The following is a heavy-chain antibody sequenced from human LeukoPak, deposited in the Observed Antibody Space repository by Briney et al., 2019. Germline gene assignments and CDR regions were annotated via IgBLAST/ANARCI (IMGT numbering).Heavy chain of an antibody. J-gene: IGHJ5*02. CDR1: GGTFSSYA. Sequence: SVKVSCKASGGTFSSYAIIWVRQAPGQGLEWMGRIIPILGIANYAQKFQGRVTITADKSTSTAYMELSSLRSEDTAVYYCARGRYCSGGSCYSLNWFDPWGQGTLVTVSS. CDR2: IIPILGIA. V-gene: IGHV1-69*04. CDR3: ARGRYCSGGSCYSLNWFDP. D-gene: IGHD2-15*01.